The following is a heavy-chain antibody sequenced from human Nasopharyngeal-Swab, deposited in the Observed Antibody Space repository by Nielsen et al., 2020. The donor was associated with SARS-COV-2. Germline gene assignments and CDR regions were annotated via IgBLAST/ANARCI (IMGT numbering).Heavy chain of an antibody. J-gene: IGHJ6*03. Sequence: GGSLRLSCAASGFTFSSYSMNWVRQAPGKGLEWVSSISRSSSYIYYADSVKGRFTISRDNEKNERYLQMNSRRAEDTAVYYCARGQAGYCSSTSCYPYYYYYYMDVWGKGTTVTVSS. CDR1: GFTFSSYS. CDR3: ARGQAGYCSSTSCYPYYYYYYMDV. D-gene: IGHD2-2*01. CDR2: ISRSSSYI. V-gene: IGHV3-21*01.